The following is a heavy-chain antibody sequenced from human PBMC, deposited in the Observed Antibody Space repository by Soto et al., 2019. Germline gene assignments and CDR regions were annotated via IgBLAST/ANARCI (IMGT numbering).Heavy chain of an antibody. Sequence: SAKLSSKERRGRIRSKSICWPHQETKKGLEWMGRIIPMIGIINYAQKLQGRVTITADKLTGTCYMELTRLRSDDRAGYYCVRDDFRAAVSLFYFEHWGQGTQVTVSSGKSFWASVKVSCKASGYIFTSYYIHCVMVDNYVTPTPQDVWGQGTTVTVSS. V-gene: IGHV1-69*04. J-gene: IGHJ6*02. CDR2: IIPMIGII. CDR1: RGRIRSKS. CDR3: VRDDFRAAVSLFYFEHWGQGTQVTVSSGKSFWASVKVSCKASGYIFTSYYIHCVMVDNYVTPTPQDV. D-gene: IGHD5-18*01.